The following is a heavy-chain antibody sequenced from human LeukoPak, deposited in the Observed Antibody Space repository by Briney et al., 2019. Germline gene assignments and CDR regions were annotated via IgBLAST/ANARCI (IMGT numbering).Heavy chain of an antibody. Sequence: ASVKVSCKASGYTFTSYDINWVRQATGQGLEWMGWMNPNSGNIGYAQKFQGRVTITRNTSISTACMELSSLRSEDTAVYYCARTIVWGAAGGFGIWGQGTLVTVSS. CDR2: MNPNSGNI. V-gene: IGHV1-8*03. J-gene: IGHJ4*02. D-gene: IGHD6-13*01. CDR3: ARTIVWGAAGGFGI. CDR1: GYTFTSYD.